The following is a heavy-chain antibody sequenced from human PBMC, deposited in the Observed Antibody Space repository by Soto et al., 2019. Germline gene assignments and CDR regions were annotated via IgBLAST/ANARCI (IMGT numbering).Heavy chain of an antibody. CDR1: GFTFSGYG. CDR2: IRYDGSNT. V-gene: IGHV3-33*01. Sequence: QVQLVESGGGVVQPGRSLRLSCAASGFTFSGYGMHWVRQSPGKGLEWVAVIRYDGSNTYYADSVKGRFTISRDNPKNTLYLQMNSLRAEVTAVYYCARDGVGATTYFGYFYYWGQGTLVTVSS. J-gene: IGHJ4*02. CDR3: ARDGVGATTYFGYFYY. D-gene: IGHD1-26*01.